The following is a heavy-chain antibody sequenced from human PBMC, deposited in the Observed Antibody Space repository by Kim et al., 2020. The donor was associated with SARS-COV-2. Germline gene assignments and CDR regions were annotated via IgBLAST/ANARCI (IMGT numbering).Heavy chain of an antibody. CDR1: GFTFSSYA. V-gene: IGHV3-23*01. J-gene: IGHJ6*02. D-gene: IGHD3-9*01. Sequence: GGSLRLSCAASGFTFSSYAMSWVRQAPGKGLEWISAISGSGGSTYYADSVKGGFTISRDNSKNTLYLQMNSLRAEDTAVYYCAKDQVLRYFDWLSRDYYYGIDVWGQGTTVTVSS. CDR2: ISGSGGST. CDR3: AKDQVLRYFDWLSRDYYYGIDV.